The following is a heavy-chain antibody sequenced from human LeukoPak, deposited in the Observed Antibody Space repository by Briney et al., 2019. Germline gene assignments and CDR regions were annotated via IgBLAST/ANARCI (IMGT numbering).Heavy chain of an antibody. CDR2: IYYSGST. D-gene: IGHD1-26*01. V-gene: IGHV4-39*01. J-gene: IGHJ3*02. Sequence: PSETLSLTCTVSGGSISSSSYYWGWIRQPPGKGLEWIGSIYYSGSTYYNPSLKSRVTISVDTSKNQFSLKLSSVTAADTAVYYCARGVGATNQNIWGQGTMVTVSS. CDR3: ARGVGATNQNI. CDR1: GGSISSSSYY.